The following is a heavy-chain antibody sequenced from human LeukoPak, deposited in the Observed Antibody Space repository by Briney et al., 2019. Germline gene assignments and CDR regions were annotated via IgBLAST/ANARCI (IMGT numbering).Heavy chain of an antibody. J-gene: IGHJ4*02. CDR1: GFTFSSYA. CDR2: IFGSGGSA. D-gene: IGHD6-19*01. CDR3: AKTTTVYSSGRYPGWPVDY. Sequence: HPGGSLRLSCAASGFTFSSYAMYWVRQAPGKGLEWVSGIFGSGGSAHYADSVKGRFTISRDNSKNTVYLQMNSLRAEDTAVYYCAKTTTVYSSGRYPGWPVDYWGQGTLVTVSS. V-gene: IGHV3-23*01.